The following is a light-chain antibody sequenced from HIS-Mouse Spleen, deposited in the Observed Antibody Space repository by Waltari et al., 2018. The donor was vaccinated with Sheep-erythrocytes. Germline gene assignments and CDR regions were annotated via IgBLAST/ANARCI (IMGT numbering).Light chain of an antibody. CDR1: SSDVGSYNL. CDR2: EGS. CDR3: CSHAGSSTPWV. V-gene: IGLV2-23*01. J-gene: IGLJ3*02. Sequence: QSALTQPASVSGSPGQSITIPCTGTSSDVGSYNLVSLYQQHPGKAPKLMIYEGSKRPSGFSNRFAGSKSGNTASLTISGLQAEDEADYYCCSHAGSSTPWVFGGGTKLTVL.